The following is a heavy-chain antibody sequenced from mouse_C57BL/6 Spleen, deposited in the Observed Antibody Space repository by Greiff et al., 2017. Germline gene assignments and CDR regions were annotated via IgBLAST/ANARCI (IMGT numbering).Heavy chain of an antibody. Sequence: QVQLQQPGAELVKPGASVKMSCKASGYTFTSYWITWVKQRPGQGLEWIGDIYPGSGSTNYNEKFKSKATLTVDTSSSTAYMQLSILTSEDSAVYCGARGTYDGSSSFAYWGQGTLVTVSA. D-gene: IGHD1-1*01. CDR3: ARGTYDGSSSFAY. V-gene: IGHV1-55*01. CDR2: IYPGSGST. J-gene: IGHJ3*01. CDR1: GYTFTSYW.